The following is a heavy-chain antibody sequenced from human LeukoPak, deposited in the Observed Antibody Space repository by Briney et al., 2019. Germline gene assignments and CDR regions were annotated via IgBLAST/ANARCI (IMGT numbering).Heavy chain of an antibody. Sequence: PSETLSLTCTVSGGSISGYYWSWIRQPPGKGLEWIGDIFSTGSTNYRPSLKSRITTSKDTSRKQFSLQLSSVTAADTAVYYCARNARPEYYYHMDVWGKGTTVIVSS. D-gene: IGHD6-6*01. CDR2: IFSTGST. J-gene: IGHJ6*03. CDR3: ARNARPEYYYHMDV. CDR1: GGSISGYY. V-gene: IGHV4-59*01.